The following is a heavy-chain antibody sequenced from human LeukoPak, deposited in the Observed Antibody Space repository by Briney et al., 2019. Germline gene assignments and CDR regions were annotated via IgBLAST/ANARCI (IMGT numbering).Heavy chain of an antibody. CDR3: ARQSIAVAGIAQEQFDY. CDR2: INPNSGGT. CDR1: GYTFTGYY. V-gene: IGHV1-2*02. Sequence: ASVKVSCKASGYTFTGYYMHWVRQAPGQGLEWMGWINPNSGGTNYAQKFQGRVTMTRDTSISTAYMELSRLRSDDTAVYYCARQSIAVAGIAQEQFDYWGQGTLVTVSS. D-gene: IGHD6-19*01. J-gene: IGHJ4*02.